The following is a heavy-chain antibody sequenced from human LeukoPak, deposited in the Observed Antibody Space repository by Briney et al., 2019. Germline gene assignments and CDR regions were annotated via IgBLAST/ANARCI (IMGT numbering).Heavy chain of an antibody. CDR2: VYYSGST. J-gene: IGHJ4*02. CDR3: ARETLGPLFDY. D-gene: IGHD3-10*01. Sequence: SETLSLTCTVSGGSISSGDYYWSWIRRPPGKGLEWIGYVYYSGSTYYNPSLKSRVTISVDTSKNQFSLKLSSVTAADTAVYYCARETLGPLFDYWGQGTLVTVSS. CDR1: GGSISSGDYY. V-gene: IGHV4-30-4*01.